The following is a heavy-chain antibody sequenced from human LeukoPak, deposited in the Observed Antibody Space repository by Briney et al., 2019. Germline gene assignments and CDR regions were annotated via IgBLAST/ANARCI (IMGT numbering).Heavy chain of an antibody. CDR3: TRGSSGRRDN. Sequence: VASVKVSCKASGYTFTSCDIKWVRQATGQGLDWMGWMNPNSGNTGYGQSFQGRITMTRDISIGTAYMELSNLTSEDTAIYYCTRGSSGRRDNWGQGTLVTVSA. J-gene: IGHJ4*02. D-gene: IGHD6-19*01. V-gene: IGHV1-8*02. CDR2: MNPNSGNT. CDR1: GYTFTSCD.